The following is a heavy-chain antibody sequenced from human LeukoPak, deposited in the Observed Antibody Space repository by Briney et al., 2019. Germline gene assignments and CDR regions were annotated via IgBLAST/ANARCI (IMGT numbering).Heavy chain of an antibody. CDR1: GGSFSGYY. D-gene: IGHD2-2*01. CDR3: TSTSWEAYYYYYMDV. Sequence: PSETLSLTCAVYGGSFSGYYWSWIRQPPGKGLEWIGEINHSGSTNYNPSLKSRVTISVDTSKNQFSLKLSSVTAADTAVYYCTSTSWEAYYYYYMDVWGKGTTVTISS. J-gene: IGHJ6*03. V-gene: IGHV4-34*01. CDR2: INHSGST.